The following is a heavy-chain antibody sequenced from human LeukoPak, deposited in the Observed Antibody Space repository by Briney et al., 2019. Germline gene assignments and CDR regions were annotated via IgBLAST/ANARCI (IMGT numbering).Heavy chain of an antibody. J-gene: IGHJ4*02. CDR2: ISSSGSTI. V-gene: IGHV3-11*04. CDR1: GFTFSDYY. Sequence: PGGSLRLSCAASGFTFSDYYMSWIRQAPGKGLEWVSYISSSGSTIYYADSVKGRSTISRDNAKNSLYLQMNSLRAEDTAVYYCARDPVTPHPSTYFDYWGQGTLVTVSS. D-gene: IGHD4-17*01. CDR3: ARDPVTPHPSTYFDY.